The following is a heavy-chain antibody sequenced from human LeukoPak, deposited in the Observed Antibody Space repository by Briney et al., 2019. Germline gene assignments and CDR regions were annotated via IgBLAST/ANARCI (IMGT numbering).Heavy chain of an antibody. CDR1: GFPFSDYY. J-gene: IGHJ3*01. Sequence: GGSLRLSCAASGFPFSDYYMTWIRQAPGKGLEWVSYISSSSSYTNYADSVKGRFTISRDNAKNSLYLQMNILRAEDTAVYYCARGRDYAFDHWGQGTKVTVSS. CDR2: ISSSSSYT. V-gene: IGHV3-11*06. CDR3: ARGRDYAFDH. D-gene: IGHD4-11*01.